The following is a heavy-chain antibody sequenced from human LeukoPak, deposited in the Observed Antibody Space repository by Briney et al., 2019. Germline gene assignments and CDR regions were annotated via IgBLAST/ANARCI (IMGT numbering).Heavy chain of an antibody. V-gene: IGHV3-74*01. J-gene: IGHJ4*02. Sequence: GGSLRLSCAASGFTFRNYMMHWVRQAPGKGLVWVSRIKSDGITITYADSVKGRFTISRDNAKNTLYLQMNSLRAEDTAVYYCLRDLNWSLDQWGQGTLVTVSP. CDR1: GFTFRNYM. CDR2: IKSDGITI. D-gene: IGHD1-20*01. CDR3: LRDLNWSLDQ.